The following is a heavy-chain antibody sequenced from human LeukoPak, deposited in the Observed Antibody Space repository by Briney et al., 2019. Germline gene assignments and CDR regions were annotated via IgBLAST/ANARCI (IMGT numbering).Heavy chain of an antibody. J-gene: IGHJ3*02. CDR2: IIPIFGTA. CDR3: ASNYDILTGYSPAFDI. V-gene: IGHV1-69*06. D-gene: IGHD3-9*01. Sequence: GASVKVSCKASGGTFGSYAISWVRQAPGQGLEWMGGIIPIFGTANYAQKFQGRVTITADKSTSTAYMELSSLRSEDTAVYYCASNYDILTGYSPAFDIWGQGTMVTVSS. CDR1: GGTFGSYA.